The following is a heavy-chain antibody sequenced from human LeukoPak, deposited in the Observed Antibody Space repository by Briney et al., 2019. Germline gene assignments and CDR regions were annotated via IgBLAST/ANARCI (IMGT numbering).Heavy chain of an antibody. CDR3: ARDSGTTGEVKFDP. CDR1: GGSISSYY. CDR2: IYTSGST. J-gene: IGHJ5*02. Sequence: PSETLSLTCTVSGGSISSYYWSWIRQPAGKGLEWIGRIYTSGSTNYNPSLKSRVTMSVDTSNNHSSLKLISVTAADTAVYYCARDSGTTGEVKFDPWGQGMLVTVSS. V-gene: IGHV4-4*07. D-gene: IGHD3-10*01.